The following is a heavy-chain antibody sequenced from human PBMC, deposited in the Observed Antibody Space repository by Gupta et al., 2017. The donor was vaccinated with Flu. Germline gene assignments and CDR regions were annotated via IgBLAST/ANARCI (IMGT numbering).Heavy chain of an antibody. CDR2: IIPVFVLT. V-gene: IGHV1-69*01. Sequence: VRRAPGERLEWMRGIIPVFVLTMCAQKFKGRFTLNAHESTTTAYLTLIILISENTAVYYCARKCEGHCSCGTCSSLDYWGQGTLVTVSS. CDR3: ARKCEGHCSCGTCSSLDY. D-gene: IGHD2-15*01. J-gene: IGHJ4*02.